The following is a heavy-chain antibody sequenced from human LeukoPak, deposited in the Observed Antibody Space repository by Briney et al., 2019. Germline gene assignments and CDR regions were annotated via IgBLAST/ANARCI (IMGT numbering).Heavy chain of an antibody. CDR3: AGGLPPYYYDFWSENYMDV. Sequence: GASVKVSCKASGGTFSSYAISWVRQAPGQGLEWMGGIIPIFGTANYAQKFQGRVTITTDASTSTAYMELSSLRSEDTAVYYCAGGLPPYYYDFWSENYMDVWGKGTTVTVSS. CDR1: GGTFSSYA. V-gene: IGHV1-69*05. CDR2: IIPIFGTA. D-gene: IGHD3-3*01. J-gene: IGHJ6*03.